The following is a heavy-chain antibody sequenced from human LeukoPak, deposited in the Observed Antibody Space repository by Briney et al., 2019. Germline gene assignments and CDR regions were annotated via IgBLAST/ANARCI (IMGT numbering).Heavy chain of an antibody. CDR3: ARLNRNPWVTYYYGSGRYHNWFDP. V-gene: IGHV4-39*01. J-gene: IGHJ5*02. CDR1: GGSISSSSYY. CDR2: IYYSGST. Sequence: SETLSLTCTVSGGSISSSSYYWGWIRQPPGKGLEWIGSIYYSGSTYYNPSLKSRVTISVDTSKNQFSLKLSSVTAADTAVYYCARLNRNPWVTYYYGSGRYHNWFDPWGQGTLVTVSS. D-gene: IGHD3-10*01.